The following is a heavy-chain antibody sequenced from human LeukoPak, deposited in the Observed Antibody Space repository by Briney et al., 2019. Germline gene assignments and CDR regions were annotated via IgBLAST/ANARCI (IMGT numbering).Heavy chain of an antibody. Sequence: ASVKVSCKASGYTFTGYYMHWVRQAPGQGLEWMGWINPNSGGTNYAQKFQGRVTMTRDTSISTAYMELSRLRSDDTAVYYCARDPDPLGEQQLADYWGQGTLVTVSS. J-gene: IGHJ4*02. V-gene: IGHV1-2*02. CDR1: GYTFTGYY. CDR3: ARDPDPLGEQQLADY. CDR2: INPNSGGT. D-gene: IGHD6-13*01.